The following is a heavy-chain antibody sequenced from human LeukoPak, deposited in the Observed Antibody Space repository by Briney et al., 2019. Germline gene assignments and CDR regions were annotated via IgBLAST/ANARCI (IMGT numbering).Heavy chain of an antibody. CDR2: IYNNGGT. CDR3: ARLGVPAAITDY. V-gene: IGHV4-30-4*01. CDR1: GGSINSDDYY. D-gene: IGHD2-2*02. Sequence: PSETLSLTCTVSGGSINSDDYYWSWIRQPPGNGLEWIGYIYNNGGTRYNPSLTSRVSISLDTSKNQFSLKLSSVTAADTAVYYCARLGVPAAITDYWGQGTLVTVSS. J-gene: IGHJ4*02.